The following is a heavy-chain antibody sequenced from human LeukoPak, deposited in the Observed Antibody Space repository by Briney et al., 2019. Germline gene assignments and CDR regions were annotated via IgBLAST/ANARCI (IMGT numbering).Heavy chain of an antibody. Sequence: PGGSLRLSCAVSGFTFSSYAMSWVRQAPGKGLEWVSCISGSGGSTYYADSVKGRFTISRDNSKNTLCLQMNSLRAEDTAVYYCAKGGRWDYYDSSHWGQGTMVTVSS. V-gene: IGHV3-23*01. CDR1: GFTFSSYA. CDR2: ISGSGGST. D-gene: IGHD3-22*01. CDR3: AKGGRWDYYDSSH. J-gene: IGHJ3*01.